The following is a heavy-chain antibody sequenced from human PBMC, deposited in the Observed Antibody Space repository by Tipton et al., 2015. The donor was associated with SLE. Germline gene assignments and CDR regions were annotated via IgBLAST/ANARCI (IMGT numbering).Heavy chain of an antibody. J-gene: IGHJ5*02. V-gene: IGHV4-34*01. D-gene: IGHD1-26*01. Sequence: TLSLTCAVYGGSFSGYYWSWIRQPPGKGLEWIGEINHSGSTNYNPSLKSRVTISVDTSKNPFSLKLSSVTAADTAVYYCARGRPLVGATEGWFDPWGQGTLVTVSS. CDR1: GGSFSGYY. CDR3: ARGRPLVGATEGWFDP. CDR2: INHSGST.